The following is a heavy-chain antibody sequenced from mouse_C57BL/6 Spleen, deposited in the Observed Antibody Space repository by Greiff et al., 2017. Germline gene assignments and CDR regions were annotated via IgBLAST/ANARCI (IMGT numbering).Heavy chain of an antibody. D-gene: IGHD2-4*01. Sequence: VKLQESGAELVKPGASVKISCKASGYAFSSYWMNWVKQRPGKGLEWIGQIYPGDGDTNYNGKFKGKATLTADKSSSTAYMQLSSPTSGDPAVYFCARKGVYYDFLFDYWGHSTTLTVSS. CDR2: IYPGDGDT. V-gene: IGHV1-80*01. CDR3: ARKGVYYDFLFDY. CDR1: GYAFSSYW. J-gene: IGHJ2*01.